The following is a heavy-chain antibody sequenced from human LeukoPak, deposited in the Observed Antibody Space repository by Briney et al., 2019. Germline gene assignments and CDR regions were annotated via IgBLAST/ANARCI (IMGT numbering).Heavy chain of an antibody. J-gene: IGHJ4*02. CDR3: ASGLYYFDY. Sequence: SETLSLTCTVSGGSISSSSYYWGWIRQPPGKGLEWIGSTYYSGSTYYNPSLKSRVTISVDTSKNQFSLKLSSVTAADTAVYYCASGLYYFDYWGQGTLVTVSS. D-gene: IGHD6-19*01. CDR2: TYYSGST. V-gene: IGHV4-39*01. CDR1: GGSISSSSYY.